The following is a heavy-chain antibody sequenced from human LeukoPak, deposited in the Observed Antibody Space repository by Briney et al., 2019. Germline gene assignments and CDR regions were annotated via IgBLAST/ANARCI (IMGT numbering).Heavy chain of an antibody. D-gene: IGHD2-21*01. Sequence: SETLSLTCTVSGGSISSYYWSWIRQPPGKGLELIGYIHYTGSTNYNPSLKSRVTISVDTSKNQFSLKVSSVTAADTAVYYCARGLFDDRKYHYYYFDVWGKGTTVTVSS. CDR2: IHYTGST. CDR3: ARGLFDDRKYHYYYFDV. CDR1: GGSISSYY. V-gene: IGHV4-59*01. J-gene: IGHJ6*03.